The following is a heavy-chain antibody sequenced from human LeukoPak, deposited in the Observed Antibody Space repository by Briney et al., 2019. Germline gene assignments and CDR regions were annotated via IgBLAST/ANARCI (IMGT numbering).Heavy chain of an antibody. Sequence: KPSETLSLTCNVSGGSISTYYWSWIREPPERGLEWIGYVYYRGSTNYNPSLESRVTISVDTSKNQFSLRLSSVTAADTAVYYCARQSGSYYYGMDVWGQGTTVTVSS. CDR2: VYYRGST. CDR3: ARQSGSYYYGMDV. V-gene: IGHV4-59*01. CDR1: GGSISTYY. J-gene: IGHJ6*02. D-gene: IGHD1-26*01.